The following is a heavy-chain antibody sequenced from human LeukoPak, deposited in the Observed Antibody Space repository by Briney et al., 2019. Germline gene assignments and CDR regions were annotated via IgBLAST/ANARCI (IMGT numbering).Heavy chain of an antibody. V-gene: IGHV4-59*01. CDR2: IDYSGST. CDR1: GGSISSYY. D-gene: IGHD3-16*01. J-gene: IGHJ4*02. CDR3: ARRAYGQLDY. Sequence: SETLSLTCTVSGGSISSYYWSWIRQPPGRGLEWIGYIDYSGSTNYNPSLKSRVTISVDTSKNQFSLKLSSVTAADTAVYYCARRAYGQLDYWGQGTLVTVSS.